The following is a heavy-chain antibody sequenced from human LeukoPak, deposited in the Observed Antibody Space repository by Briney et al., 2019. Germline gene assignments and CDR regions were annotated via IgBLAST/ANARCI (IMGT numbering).Heavy chain of an antibody. CDR3: AELGITMIGGG. D-gene: IGHD3-10*02. CDR1: RFTFNSYQ. V-gene: IGHV3-48*03. Sequence: PGGPVTLPCAASRFTFNSYQMNWAPHSPGKALVWVSYISSSGSNIKYADSEKGRFTISRGNAKNSLYMQMNSLRAEDTAVYYCAELGITMIGGGWGKGTTVTISS. J-gene: IGHJ6*04. CDR2: ISSSGSNI.